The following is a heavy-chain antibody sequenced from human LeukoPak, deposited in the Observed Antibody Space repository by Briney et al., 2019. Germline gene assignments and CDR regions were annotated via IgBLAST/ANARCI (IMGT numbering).Heavy chain of an antibody. D-gene: IGHD6-13*01. J-gene: IGHJ4*02. CDR2: IRNSGNTI. Sequence: GGSLRLSCAVSGFTLSSYNMNWVRQAPGKGLEWVSYIRNSGNTIYYADSVKGRFTISRDNAKNSLYLQMNSLRAEDTAVYYCAREPSYSSSWYTSCDYWGQGTLVTVSS. CDR3: AREPSYSSSWYTSCDY. V-gene: IGHV3-48*01. CDR1: GFTLSSYN.